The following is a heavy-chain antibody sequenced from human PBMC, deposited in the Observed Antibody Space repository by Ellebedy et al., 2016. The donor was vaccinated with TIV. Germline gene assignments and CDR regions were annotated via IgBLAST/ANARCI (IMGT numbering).Heavy chain of an antibody. J-gene: IGHJ4*02. D-gene: IGHD2-8*02. Sequence: ASVKVSCXASGYIFTNDYIHWVRQAPGQGLEWMGWINPNSGDTNSAQRFQGRVTMTRDTSISTAYMELNSLRSDDTAVYYCARGVCTGGNCNFDYWGQGTLVTVSS. CDR1: GYIFTNDY. CDR2: INPNSGDT. CDR3: ARGVCTGGNCNFDY. V-gene: IGHV1-2*02.